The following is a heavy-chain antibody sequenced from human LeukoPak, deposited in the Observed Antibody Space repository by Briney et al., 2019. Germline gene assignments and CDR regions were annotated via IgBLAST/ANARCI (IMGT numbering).Heavy chain of an antibody. CDR1: GFIFVSFW. CDR2: IKEDGSEK. Sequence: SGGSLRPSSVASGFIFVSFWMGWVSQVQGKGREWGANIKEDGSEKYYVGSVKGRITISRDNAKNSLYLQMNNLRAEDTAVYYCVRDGYCSGGTCYSAYGGYWGQGTLVTVSS. CDR3: VRDGYCSGGTCYSAYGGY. D-gene: IGHD2-15*01. J-gene: IGHJ4*02. V-gene: IGHV3-7*01.